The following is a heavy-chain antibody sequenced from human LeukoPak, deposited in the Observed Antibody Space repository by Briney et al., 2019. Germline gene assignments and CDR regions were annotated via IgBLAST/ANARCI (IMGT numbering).Heavy chain of an antibody. V-gene: IGHV3-66*01. D-gene: IGHD3-10*01. Sequence: GGFLRLSCAASGVTVSSNYMSWVRQAPGKGLEWVSVLQSGGTTHYADSVKGRFTISRDISKNTLYLQMNSLRVEDTAVYYCARDLYYGSGGYYFDYWGQGTLVTVSS. J-gene: IGHJ4*02. CDR3: ARDLYYGSGGYYFDY. CDR1: GVTVSSNY. CDR2: LQSGGTT.